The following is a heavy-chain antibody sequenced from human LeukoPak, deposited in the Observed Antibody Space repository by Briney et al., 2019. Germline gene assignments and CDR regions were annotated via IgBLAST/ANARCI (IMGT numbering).Heavy chain of an antibody. Sequence: GASVTVSCKASGYTFTGHYIHWVRQAPGQGLEWMGWINPNSGDKNYAQKFQGWVTMARDTSISTAYMELSSDDTAVYYCARGGPGNNLDYWGQGTLVTVSS. CDR1: GYTFTGHY. CDR2: INPNSGDK. V-gene: IGHV1-2*04. CDR3: ARGGPGNNLDY. J-gene: IGHJ4*02.